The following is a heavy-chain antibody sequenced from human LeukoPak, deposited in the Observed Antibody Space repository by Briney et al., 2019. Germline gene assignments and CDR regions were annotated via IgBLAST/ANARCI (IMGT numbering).Heavy chain of an antibody. CDR1: GYTFTSYG. CDR3: ARVEIRYFDWLSGFPRAVNWFDP. J-gene: IGHJ5*02. Sequence: ASVKVSCKASGYTFTSYGISWVRQAPGQGLEWMGWISAYNGNTNYAQKLQGRVTMTTDTSTSTAYMELRSLRSDGAAVYYCARVEIRYFDWLSGFPRAVNWFDPWGQGTLVTVSS. D-gene: IGHD3-9*01. CDR2: ISAYNGNT. V-gene: IGHV1-18*01.